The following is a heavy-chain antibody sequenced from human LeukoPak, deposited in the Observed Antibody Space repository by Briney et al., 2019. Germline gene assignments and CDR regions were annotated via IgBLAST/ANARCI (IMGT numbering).Heavy chain of an antibody. CDR3: AKRILDY. D-gene: IGHD2/OR15-2a*01. Sequence: GGSLRLSCAASGFTFSSNWMAWVRQAPGKGLEWVANIKQDGSGKYYVDSVKGRFTISRDNAKNSLYLQMNSLRAEDTAVYYCAKRILDYWGQGTLVTVSS. V-gene: IGHV3-7*01. CDR1: GFTFSSNW. CDR2: IKQDGSGK. J-gene: IGHJ4*02.